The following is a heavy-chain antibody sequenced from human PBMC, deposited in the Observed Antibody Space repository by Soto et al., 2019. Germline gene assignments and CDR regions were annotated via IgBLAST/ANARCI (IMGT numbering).Heavy chain of an antibody. CDR3: ARDPDLGYCSSTSCYAPLGYMDV. J-gene: IGHJ6*03. CDR2: VRHDGSNT. CDR1: AFIFTGYG. Sequence: GGSLRLSCAASAFIFTGYGMHWVRQAPGKGLEWVAVVRHDGSNTYYADSVKGRFTISRDNSKNTLYLQMNSLRAEDTAVYYCARDPDLGYCSSTSCYAPLGYMDVWGKGTTVTVSS. D-gene: IGHD2-2*01. V-gene: IGHV3-33*01.